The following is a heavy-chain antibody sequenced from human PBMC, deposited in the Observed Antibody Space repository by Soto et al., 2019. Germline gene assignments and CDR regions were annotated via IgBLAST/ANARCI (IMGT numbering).Heavy chain of an antibody. CDR2: ISGRGSTT. V-gene: IGHV3-23*01. CDR1: GFTFSTYA. J-gene: IGHJ4*02. CDR3: GGSDF. Sequence: VRLLESGGGLVQPGGSLRLSCAASGFTFSTYAMSWARQAPGQGLEWVATISGRGSTTFYADSVRGRFTISRDNSRNTLYLQMECLRVDDTAVYYCGGSDFWGQGTLVTVSS. D-gene: IGHD1-26*01.